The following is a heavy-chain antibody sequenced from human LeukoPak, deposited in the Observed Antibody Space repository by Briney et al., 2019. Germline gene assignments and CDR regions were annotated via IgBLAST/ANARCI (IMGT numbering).Heavy chain of an antibody. CDR1: GGSISSSSYY. CDR2: IYYSGST. V-gene: IGHV4-39*01. Sequence: PSETLSLTCTVSGGSISSSSYYWGWIRQPPGKGLEWIGSIYYSGSTYYNPSLKSRVTISVDTSKNQFSLKLSSVTAADTAVYYCATPSGSYYYYYGMDVWGQGTTVTVSS. J-gene: IGHJ6*02. D-gene: IGHD1-26*01. CDR3: ATPSGSYYYYYGMDV.